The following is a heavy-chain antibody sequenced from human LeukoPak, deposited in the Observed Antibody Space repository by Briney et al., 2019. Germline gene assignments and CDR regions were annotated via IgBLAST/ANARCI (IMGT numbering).Heavy chain of an antibody. J-gene: IGHJ3*02. CDR3: ARDLSDYYGSGSYRPIDAFDI. V-gene: IGHV4-34*01. Sequence: TPSETLSLTCAVYGGSFSGYYWSWIRQPPGKGLEWIGEINHSGSTNYNPSLKSRVTISIDTSKNQFSLKLSPVTAADTAVYYCARDLSDYYGSGSYRPIDAFDIWGQGTMVTVSS. D-gene: IGHD3-10*01. CDR2: INHSGST. CDR1: GGSFSGYY.